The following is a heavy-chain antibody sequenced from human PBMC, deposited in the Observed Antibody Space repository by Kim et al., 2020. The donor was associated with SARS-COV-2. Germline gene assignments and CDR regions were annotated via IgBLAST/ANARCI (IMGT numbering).Heavy chain of an antibody. CDR1: GFTFSSYA. CDR2: ISSNGGST. Sequence: GGSLRLSCSASGFTFSSYAMHWVRQAPGKGLEYVSAISSNGGSTYYADSVKGRFTISRDNSKNTLYLQMSSLRAEDTAVYYCVRSDYYDSSGPDPVHYYGMDVWGQGTTVTVSS. V-gene: IGHV3-64D*06. CDR3: VRSDYYDSSGPDPVHYYGMDV. J-gene: IGHJ6*02. D-gene: IGHD3-22*01.